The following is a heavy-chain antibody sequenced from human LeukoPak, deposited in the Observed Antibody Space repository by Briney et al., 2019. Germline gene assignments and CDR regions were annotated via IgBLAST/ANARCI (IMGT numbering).Heavy chain of an antibody. J-gene: IGHJ6*04. CDR2: IYHSGST. CDR1: GYSISSGYY. CDR3: ARVGYSYGKMDV. D-gene: IGHD5-18*01. Sequence: PSETLSLTCTVSGYSISSGYYWGWIRQPPGKGLEWIGSIYHSGSTYYNPSLKSRVTISVDMSKNQFSLKLSSVTAADTAVYYCARVGYSYGKMDVWGKGTTVTVSS. V-gene: IGHV4-38-2*02.